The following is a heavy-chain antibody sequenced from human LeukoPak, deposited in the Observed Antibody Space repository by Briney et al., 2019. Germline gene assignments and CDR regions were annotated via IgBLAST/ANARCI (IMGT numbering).Heavy chain of an antibody. CDR1: GGSLSGYY. CDR2: INHSGST. V-gene: IGHV4-34*01. CDR3: ARGPRIAVAGRRNWFDP. J-gene: IGHJ5*02. D-gene: IGHD6-19*01. Sequence: SETLSLTCGVYGGSLSGYYWSWIRQPPGKGLEWIGEINHSGSTNYNSSLKSRVTISVHTSKNQFSLKLSSVTAADTAVYYCARGPRIAVAGRRNWFDPWGQGTLVTVSS.